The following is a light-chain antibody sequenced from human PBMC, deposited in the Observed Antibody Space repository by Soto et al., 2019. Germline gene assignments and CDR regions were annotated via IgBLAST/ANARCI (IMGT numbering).Light chain of an antibody. V-gene: IGKV1-39*01. CDR2: GAS. Sequence: DIQLTQSPTSLSASVGDRVTITCRASQTINNYVNWYQQEAGRAPKLLISGASSLQSGVPSRFSGSGFGTDFTLTISSLQPEDFVVYYCQQTYSTPYIFGGGTKLDI. J-gene: IGKJ2*01. CDR1: QTINNY. CDR3: QQTYSTPYI.